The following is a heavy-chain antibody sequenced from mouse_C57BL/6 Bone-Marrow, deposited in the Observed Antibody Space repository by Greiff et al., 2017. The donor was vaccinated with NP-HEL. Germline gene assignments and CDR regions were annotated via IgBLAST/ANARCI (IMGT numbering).Heavy chain of an antibody. J-gene: IGHJ2*01. CDR3: ARDYYGSSYFDY. Sequence: VQLQQSGAELMKPGASVKLSCKATGYTFTGNWIEWVKQRPGHGLEWIGEILPGSGNTYYNERVKGKATFTADTSSNTAYLQLSSLTTEDSAIYYCARDYYGSSYFDYWGQGTTLTVSS. CDR2: ILPGSGNT. CDR1: GYTFTGNW. D-gene: IGHD1-1*01. V-gene: IGHV1-9*01.